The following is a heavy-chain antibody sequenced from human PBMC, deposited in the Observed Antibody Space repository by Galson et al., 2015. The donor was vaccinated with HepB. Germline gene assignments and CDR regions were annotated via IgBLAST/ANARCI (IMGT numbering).Heavy chain of an antibody. CDR1: GFTFSSYA. CDR3: VKCQQGYSGYDYLDY. Sequence: LRLSCAASGFTFSSYAMHWVRQAAGKGLDFVSAISSHGDSTYYADSVKGRFTISRDNSKNTLYLQMSSLRAEDTALYYCVKCQQGYSGYDYLDYWGQGTLVTVSS. J-gene: IGHJ4*02. CDR2: ISSHGDST. D-gene: IGHD5-12*01. V-gene: IGHV3-64D*06.